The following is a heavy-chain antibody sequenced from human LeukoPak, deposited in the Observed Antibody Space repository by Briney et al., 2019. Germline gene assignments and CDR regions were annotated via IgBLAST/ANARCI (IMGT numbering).Heavy chain of an antibody. D-gene: IGHD6-13*01. V-gene: IGHV4-39*07. Sequence: SETLSLTCTVSGGSISSTSYYWGWIRQPPGKGLEWIGTIYYSGSTYYYPSLKSRVTISVDTSKNQLSLKLSSVTAADTAVYYCARRAQQLDPFFDYWGQGTLVTVYS. CDR1: GGSISSTSYY. CDR2: IYYSGST. CDR3: ARRAQQLDPFFDY. J-gene: IGHJ4*02.